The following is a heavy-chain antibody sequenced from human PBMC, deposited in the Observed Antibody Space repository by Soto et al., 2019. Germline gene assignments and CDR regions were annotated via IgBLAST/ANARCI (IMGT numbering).Heavy chain of an antibody. Sequence: VSGESIRSYDGSWIRQPPGKGLEWIGYIYYSGSTNYNPSLKSRVTISVDTSKNQLSLKVTSVTTADTASYLCARRRVPAVWGQGTLVTVSS. D-gene: IGHD3-10*01. J-gene: IGHJ4*02. CDR3: ARRRVPAV. CDR2: IYYSGST. CDR1: GESIRSYD. V-gene: IGHV4-59*01.